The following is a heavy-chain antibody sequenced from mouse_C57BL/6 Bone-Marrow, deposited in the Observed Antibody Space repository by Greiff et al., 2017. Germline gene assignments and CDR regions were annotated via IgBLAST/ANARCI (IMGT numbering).Heavy chain of an antibody. CDR1: GYTFTSYD. J-gene: IGHJ2*01. D-gene: IGHD1-1*01. CDR2: IYPRDGST. CDR3: ARRYYGLY. Sequence: VQLKESGPELVKPGASVKLSCKASGYTFTSYDINWVKQSPGQGLEWIGWIYPRDGSTKYNEKFKGKATLTVDTSSSTAYMELHSLTSEDSAVYFCARRYYGLYWGQGTTLTVSS. V-gene: IGHV1-85*01.